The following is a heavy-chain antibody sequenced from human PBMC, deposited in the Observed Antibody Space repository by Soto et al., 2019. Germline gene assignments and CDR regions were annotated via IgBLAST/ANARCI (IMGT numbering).Heavy chain of an antibody. J-gene: IGHJ6*02. D-gene: IGHD6-19*01. CDR3: ARSHSSGWYGGDYYYGMDV. V-gene: IGHV1-69*13. CDR1: GGTFSSYA. Sequence: ASVKVSCKASGGTFSSYAISWVRQAPGQGLEWMGGIIPIFGTANYAQKFQGRVTITADESTSTAYMELSSLRSEDTAVYYCARSHSSGWYGGDYYYGMDVWGQGTTVTVSS. CDR2: IIPIFGTA.